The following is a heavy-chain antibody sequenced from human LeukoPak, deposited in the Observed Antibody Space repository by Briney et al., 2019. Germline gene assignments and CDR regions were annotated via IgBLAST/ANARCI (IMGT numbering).Heavy chain of an antibody. CDR1: GGSISSGSYY. CDR3: ARVLREYYYYGMDV. J-gene: IGHJ6*02. CDR2: IYTSGST. V-gene: IGHV4-61*02. Sequence: SETLSLTCTVSGGSISSGSYYWGWIRQPAGKGLEWIGRIYTSGSTNYNPSLKSRVTISVDTSKNQFSLKLSSVTAADTAVYYCARVLREYYYYGMDVWGQGTTVTVSS.